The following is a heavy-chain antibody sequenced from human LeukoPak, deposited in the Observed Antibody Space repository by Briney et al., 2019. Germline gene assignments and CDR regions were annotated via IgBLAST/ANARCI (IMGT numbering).Heavy chain of an antibody. Sequence: GESLKISCKGSGYSFTSYWIGWVRQMPGKGLEWMGIIYPGDSDTRYGPSFQGQVTISADKSISTAYLQWSSLKASDTAMYYCARRTYYYDSSGRGAFDIWGQGTMVTVSS. CDR3: ARRTYYYDSSGRGAFDI. CDR2: IYPGDSDT. V-gene: IGHV5-51*01. D-gene: IGHD3-22*01. CDR1: GYSFTSYW. J-gene: IGHJ3*02.